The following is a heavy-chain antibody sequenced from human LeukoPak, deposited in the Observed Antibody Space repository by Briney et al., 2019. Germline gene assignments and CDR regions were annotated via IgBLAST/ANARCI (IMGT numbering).Heavy chain of an antibody. CDR2: ISSNGGTI. V-gene: IGHV3-74*01. CDR1: GFTFGSYG. D-gene: IGHD6-25*01. Sequence: GGSLRLSCAAPGFTFGSYGMSWVRQAPGKGVMWVSRISSNGGTITYADSVKGRFTISRDNAKTTLFLQMNGLRAEDTAVHCCARGRLSSSGWLTAYWGQGTLVSVSS. J-gene: IGHJ4*02. CDR3: ARGRLSSSGWLTAY.